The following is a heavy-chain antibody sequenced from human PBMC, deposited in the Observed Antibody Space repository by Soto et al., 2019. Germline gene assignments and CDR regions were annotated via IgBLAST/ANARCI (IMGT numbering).Heavy chain of an antibody. CDR2: ISYDGRNK. CDR3: ARETDGMDV. Sequence: QVQLVESGGGGVQPGRPLRPPLEAPGFTFSSFASHGFVKAPGKGLEGAAVISYDGRNKYYADSVKGRFTISRDNSKNTLYLQMNSLRAEDTAVYYCARETDGMDVWGQGTTVTVSS. V-gene: IGHV3-30*04. J-gene: IGHJ6*02. CDR1: GFTFSSFA.